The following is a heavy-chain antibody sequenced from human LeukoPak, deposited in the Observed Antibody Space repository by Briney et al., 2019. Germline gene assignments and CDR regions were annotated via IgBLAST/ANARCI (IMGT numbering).Heavy chain of an antibody. CDR3: ARHIGYSSGWYPGRFDY. J-gene: IGHJ4*02. V-gene: IGHV4-4*07. CDR2: IYPGESIYASENT. CDR1: GVSISAYC. Sequence: SETLSLTCSVSGVSISAYCWSWIRQPAGKGLEWIGRIYPGESIYASENTNYNPSLKSRVSMSGDTSKNQVSLKLRSVTAADTAVYYCARHIGYSSGWYPGRFDYWGQGTLVTVSS. D-gene: IGHD6-19*01.